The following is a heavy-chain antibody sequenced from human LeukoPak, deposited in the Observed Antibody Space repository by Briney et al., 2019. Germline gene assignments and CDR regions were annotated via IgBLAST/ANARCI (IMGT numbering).Heavy chain of an antibody. CDR2: ISGDGDTT. V-gene: IGHV3-43*02. Sequence: GGSLRLSCVGSGFTLDDYALHWVRQAPGKGLEWISLISGDGDTTYYADSVKGRFTISRDSSRNSLYLQMSSLRAEDTALYYCAKGVLSGTYYNCFDPWGQGTLVTVSS. CDR1: GFTLDDYA. CDR3: AKGVLSGTYYNCFDP. D-gene: IGHD1-26*01. J-gene: IGHJ5*02.